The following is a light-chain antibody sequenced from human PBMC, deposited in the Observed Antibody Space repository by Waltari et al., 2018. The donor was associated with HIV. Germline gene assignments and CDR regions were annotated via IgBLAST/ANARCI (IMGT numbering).Light chain of an antibody. CDR3: QQRSNWPPLT. V-gene: IGKV3-11*01. CDR1: QSVNDY. Sequence: EIVLTQSPATLSLSPGDRATLSCRASQSVNDYIAWYQHKHGQAPRLLIYDVSTRATGIPARFSGSRSGTDFTLTISSLEPEDFAVYYCQQRSNWPPLTFGGGTKVEIK. CDR2: DVS. J-gene: IGKJ4*01.